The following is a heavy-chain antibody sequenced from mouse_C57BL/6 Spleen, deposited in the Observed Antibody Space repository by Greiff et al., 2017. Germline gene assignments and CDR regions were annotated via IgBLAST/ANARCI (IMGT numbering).Heavy chain of an antibody. J-gene: IGHJ2*01. CDR1: GYTFTSYW. Sequence: QVQLQQPGAELVKPGASVKLSCKASGYTFTSYWMQWVKQRPGQGLEWIGDIDPSDSYTNYNQKFKGKATLTVDTSSSTAYVQLSSLTSEDAAVYYWARPTVVAKGFDYWGQGTTLTVSS. D-gene: IGHD1-1*01. CDR2: IDPSDSYT. CDR3: ARPTVVAKGFDY. V-gene: IGHV1-50*01.